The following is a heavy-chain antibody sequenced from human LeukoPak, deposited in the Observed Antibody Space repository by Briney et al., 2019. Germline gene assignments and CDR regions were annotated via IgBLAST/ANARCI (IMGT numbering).Heavy chain of an antibody. CDR3: ASLAARPPTAFDY. CDR1: GGSISSYY. CDR2: IYYSGST. D-gene: IGHD6-6*01. J-gene: IGHJ4*02. V-gene: IGHV4-59*04. Sequence: SETLSLTCTVSGGSISSYYWSWIRQPPGKGLEWIGNIYYSGSTYYNPSLKSRITISVDTSKNQFSLKLSSVTAADTAVYYCASLAARPPTAFDYWGQGTLVTVSS.